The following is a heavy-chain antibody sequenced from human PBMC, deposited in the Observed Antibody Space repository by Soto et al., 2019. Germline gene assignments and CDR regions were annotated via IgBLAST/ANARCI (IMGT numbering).Heavy chain of an antibody. Sequence: GGSLRLSCAASGFTFSNHGMHWVRQAPGKGLEWVARIYYDGSNEYYADSVKGRFTISRDSSKNTMYLQMNSLRAEDTAFYYCARGRGSGSFYHLDYWGQGTLVTVSS. CDR2: IYYDGSNE. V-gene: IGHV3-33*01. D-gene: IGHD1-26*01. CDR3: ARGRGSGSFYHLDY. J-gene: IGHJ4*02. CDR1: GFTFSNHG.